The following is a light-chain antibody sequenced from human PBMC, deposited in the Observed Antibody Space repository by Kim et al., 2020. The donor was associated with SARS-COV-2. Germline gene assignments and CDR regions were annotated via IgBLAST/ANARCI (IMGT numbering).Light chain of an antibody. J-gene: IGKJ4*01. CDR3: QQRSNWPPTLT. Sequence: PGERATLSCRASQSVSSYLAWYQQKPGQAPRLLIYYASNRATGIPARFSGSGSGTDFTLTISSLEPEDFAVYYCQQRSNWPPTLTFGGGTKVEIK. CDR1: QSVSSY. CDR2: YAS. V-gene: IGKV3-11*01.